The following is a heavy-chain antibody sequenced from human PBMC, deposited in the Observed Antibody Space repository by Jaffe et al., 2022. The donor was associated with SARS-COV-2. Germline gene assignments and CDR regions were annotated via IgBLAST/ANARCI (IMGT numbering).Heavy chain of an antibody. Sequence: QVQLVQSGAEVKKPGSSVKVSCKASGGTFSSYAISWVRQAPGQGLEWMGGIIPIFGTANYAQKFQGRVTITADESTSTAYMELSSLRSEDTAVYYCASAKPGYCSGGSCYSGYYYYYMDVWGKGTTVTVSS. CDR3: ASAKPGYCSGGSCYSGYYYYYMDV. V-gene: IGHV1-69*01. CDR1: GGTFSSYA. CDR2: IIPIFGTA. D-gene: IGHD2-15*01. J-gene: IGHJ6*03.